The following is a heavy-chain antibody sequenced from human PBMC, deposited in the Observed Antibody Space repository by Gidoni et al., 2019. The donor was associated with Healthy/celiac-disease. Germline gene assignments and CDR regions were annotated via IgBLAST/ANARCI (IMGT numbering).Heavy chain of an antibody. CDR1: GFTFSSYA. Sequence: SCAASGFTFSSYAMSWVRQAPGKGLEWVSAISGSGGSTYYADSVKGRFTISRDNYKNTLYLQMNSLRAEDTAVYYCAKDPTFWSGYFPRWGQGTLVTVSS. J-gene: IGHJ4*02. CDR3: AKDPTFWSGYFPR. CDR2: ISGSGGST. V-gene: IGHV3-23*01. D-gene: IGHD3-3*01.